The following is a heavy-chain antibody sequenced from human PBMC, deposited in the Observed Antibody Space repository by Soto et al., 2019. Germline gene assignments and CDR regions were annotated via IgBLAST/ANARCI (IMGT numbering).Heavy chain of an antibody. V-gene: IGHV1-46*01. CDR1: GYTFSRYN. D-gene: IGHD3-22*01. Sequence: QVQLVQPGAEVKKPGASVKVSCKASGYTFSRYNIHWVRQAPGQGLEWMWITDPSGGSTTYAQKFQGRVTMTRDTSTSTVYMELSSLTSEDTAVYYCARAAYYYDSSAYFYPDYWGQGTLVTVSS. J-gene: IGHJ4*02. CDR2: TDPSGGST. CDR3: ARAAYYYDSSAYFYPDY.